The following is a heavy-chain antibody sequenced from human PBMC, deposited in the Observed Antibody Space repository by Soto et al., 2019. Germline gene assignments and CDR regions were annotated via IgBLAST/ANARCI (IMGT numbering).Heavy chain of an antibody. CDR3: AKYSRTWDTAMSFDD. CDR1: GFTFSNHA. V-gene: IGHV3-23*01. CDR2: ISGSGGET. Sequence: PGGSLRLSCAASGFTFSNHAMNWVRQAPGKGLEWVSTISGSGGETYYADFVKGRFTISRDNSKNTLSLQMNSLRVEDTAVYYCAKYSRTWDTAMSFDDWGKGFLVTVSS. D-gene: IGHD5-18*01. J-gene: IGHJ4*02.